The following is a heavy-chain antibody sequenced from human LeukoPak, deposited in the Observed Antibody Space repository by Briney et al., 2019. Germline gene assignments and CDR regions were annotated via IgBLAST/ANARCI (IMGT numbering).Heavy chain of an antibody. CDR1: GYTLTSYG. CDR2: ISTQSGNT. D-gene: IGHD4-17*01. Sequence: ASVKVSCEASGYTLTSYGINWMRQAPGQGLEWMGWISTQSGNTNYTQKVQGRLTLTTDRSTNTAYMELRSLRSEDTAVYYCARGAYGDKWGQGTMVTVSS. J-gene: IGHJ4*02. V-gene: IGHV1-18*01. CDR3: ARGAYGDK.